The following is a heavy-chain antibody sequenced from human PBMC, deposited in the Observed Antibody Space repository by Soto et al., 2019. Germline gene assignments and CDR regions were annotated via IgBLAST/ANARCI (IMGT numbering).Heavy chain of an antibody. CDR1: GGSISSGGYY. V-gene: IGHV4-31*03. CDR2: IYYSGST. CDR3: ARTVVVVAATQTCWFDP. Sequence: PSETLSLTCTVSGGSISSGGYYWSWIRQHPGKGLEWIGYIYYSGSTYYNPSLKSRVTISVDTSKNQFTLKLSSVTAADTAVYYCARTVVVVAATQTCWFDPWGQGTLVTVSA. D-gene: IGHD2-15*01. J-gene: IGHJ5*02.